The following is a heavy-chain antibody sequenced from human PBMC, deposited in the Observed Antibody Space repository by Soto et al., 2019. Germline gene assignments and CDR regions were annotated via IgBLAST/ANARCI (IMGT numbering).Heavy chain of an antibody. D-gene: IGHD4-17*01. Sequence: SETLSLTCTVSGGSISSYYWSWIRQPPGKGLEWIGYIYYSGSTNYNPSLKSRVTISVDTSKNQFSLKLGSVTAADTAVYYCARYDYGDYFDYWGQGTLVTVSS. CDR1: GGSISSYY. V-gene: IGHV4-59*01. CDR3: ARYDYGDYFDY. J-gene: IGHJ4*02. CDR2: IYYSGST.